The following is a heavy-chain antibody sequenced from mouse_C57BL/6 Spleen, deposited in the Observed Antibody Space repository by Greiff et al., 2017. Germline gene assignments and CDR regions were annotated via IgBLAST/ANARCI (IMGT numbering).Heavy chain of an antibody. CDR3: ARKYSDV. CDR2: INPNNGGT. V-gene: IGHV1-26*01. Sequence: EVQLQQSGPELVKPGASVKISCKASGYTFTDYYMNWVKQSHGKSLEWIGDINPNNGGTSYNQKFKGTATLTVDKSSSTAYMELRSLTSEDSAVYYCARKYSDVWGTGTTVTASS. CDR1: GYTFTDYY. J-gene: IGHJ1*03.